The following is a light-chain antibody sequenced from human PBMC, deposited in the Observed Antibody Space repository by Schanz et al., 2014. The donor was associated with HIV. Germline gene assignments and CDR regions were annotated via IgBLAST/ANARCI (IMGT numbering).Light chain of an antibody. CDR1: QTVSSN. J-gene: IGKJ2*01. CDR2: STS. Sequence: VLTQSPVILSLSPGERATLSCRASQTVSSNSLGWYQQKRGQVPRLLIYSTSRRANGIPDRFSGSGSGTEFTLTISSLQSEDFAVYYCQQYNNWPSYTFGQGTKLEIK. CDR3: QQYNNWPSYT. V-gene: IGKV3D-15*01.